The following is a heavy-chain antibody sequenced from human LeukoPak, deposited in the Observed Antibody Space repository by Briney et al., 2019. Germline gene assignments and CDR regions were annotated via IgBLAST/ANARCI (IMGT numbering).Heavy chain of an antibody. CDR2: IIPIFGTA. CDR3: ARDQVLGYYYDSSGYFGY. V-gene: IGHV1-69*05. J-gene: IGHJ4*02. CDR1: GGTFSSYA. Sequence: SVKVSCKASGGTFSSYAISWVRQAPGQGLEWMGGIIPIFGTANYAQKLQGRVTMTTDTSTSTAYMELRSLRSDDTAVYYCARDQVLGYYYDSSGYFGYWGQGTLVTVSS. D-gene: IGHD3-22*01.